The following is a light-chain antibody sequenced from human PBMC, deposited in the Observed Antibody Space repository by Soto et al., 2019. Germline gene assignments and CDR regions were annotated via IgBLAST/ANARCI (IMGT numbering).Light chain of an antibody. CDR2: DVS. Sequence: SALPQPASLSGSPGQSITISCTGTSSDVGGYNYVSWYQQHPGKAPKLMIYDVSNRPSGVSNRFSGSKSGNTASLTISGLQAEDEADYYCSSYTSSSTLCVFGTGTKVTVL. J-gene: IGLJ1*01. CDR3: SSYTSSSTLCV. V-gene: IGLV2-14*01. CDR1: SSDVGGYNY.